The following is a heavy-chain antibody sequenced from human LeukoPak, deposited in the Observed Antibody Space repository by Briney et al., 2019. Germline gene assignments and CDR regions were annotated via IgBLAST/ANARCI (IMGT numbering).Heavy chain of an antibody. D-gene: IGHD3-9*01. CDR2: ISGSGSTT. V-gene: IGHV3-21*01. J-gene: IGHJ3*02. Sequence: GGSLRLSCAASGFTFSTYAMSWVRQAPGKGLEWVSAISGSGSTTYYADSVKGRFTISRDNAKNSLYLQMNSLRAEDTAVYYCARNHYDILTGYYPDAFDIWGQGTMVTVSS. CDR3: ARNHYDILTGYYPDAFDI. CDR1: GFTFSTYA.